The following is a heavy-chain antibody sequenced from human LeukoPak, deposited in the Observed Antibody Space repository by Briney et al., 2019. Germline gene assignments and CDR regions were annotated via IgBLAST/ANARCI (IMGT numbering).Heavy chain of an antibody. V-gene: IGHV3-66*01. J-gene: IGHJ3*02. CDR3: ASRDYYDSSGYPDAFDI. CDR1: GFTVSSNY. D-gene: IGHD3-22*01. CDR2: IYSGGST. Sequence: PGGSLRLSCVASGFTVSSNYMSWVRQAPGKGLEWVSVIYSGGSTYYTDSVKGRFTISRDNSKNTLYLQMNSLRAEDTAVYYCASRDYYDSSGYPDAFDIWGQGTMVTVSS.